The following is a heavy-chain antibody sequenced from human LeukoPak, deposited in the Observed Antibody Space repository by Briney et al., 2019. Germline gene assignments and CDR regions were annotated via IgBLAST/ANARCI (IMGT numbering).Heavy chain of an antibody. CDR2: ISAYNDDA. J-gene: IGHJ4*02. D-gene: IGHD1-26*01. CDR1: GYTFTIYR. V-gene: IGHV1-18*01. Sequence: GASVKVSCKASGYTFTIYRISWVRQAPGQGLEWMGWISAYNDDAHYAQKLQGRVTMTTDTSTNTAYMELRSLRSDDTAVYYSARVGRGNYYYFDYWGQGTLVTVSS. CDR3: ARVGRGNYYYFDY.